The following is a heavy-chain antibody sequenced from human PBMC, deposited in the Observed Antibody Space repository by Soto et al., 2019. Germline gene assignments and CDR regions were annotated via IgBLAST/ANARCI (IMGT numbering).Heavy chain of an antibody. CDR1: GGSLTNYG. CDR3: ARGDATKLGGTNYYGMDV. Sequence: QVQLVQSGAEVKKPGSSVKVSCKASGGSLTNYGVSWVRQAPGQGLEWMGGIIPVFGTANYAQKFQGRVTIAADESKSTWFMDVRSLRSEDTAVYYCARGDATKLGGTNYYGMDVWGQGTTVTVSS. CDR2: IIPVFGTA. J-gene: IGHJ6*02. D-gene: IGHD2-8*01. V-gene: IGHV1-69*12.